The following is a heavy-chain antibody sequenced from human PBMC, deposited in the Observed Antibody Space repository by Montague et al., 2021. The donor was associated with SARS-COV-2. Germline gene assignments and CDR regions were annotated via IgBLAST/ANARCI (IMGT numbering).Heavy chain of an antibody. CDR1: GGSFSGYY. D-gene: IGHD2-15*01. Sequence: SETLSLTCAVYGGSFSGYYWSWIRQPRGKGLEWIGEINHGGSTNXNPPLKSRVTISVDTSKNQFSLKLSSVTAADTAVYYCARGPVDDNCSGGSCYSRYYYGMDVWGQGTTVTVSS. CDR2: INHGGST. V-gene: IGHV4-34*01. CDR3: ARGPVDDNCSGGSCYSRYYYGMDV. J-gene: IGHJ6*02.